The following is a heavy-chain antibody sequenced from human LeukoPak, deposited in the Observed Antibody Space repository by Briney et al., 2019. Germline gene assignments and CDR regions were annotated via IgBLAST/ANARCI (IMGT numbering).Heavy chain of an antibody. V-gene: IGHV1-18*01. Sequence: GASVKVSCKASGYTFTSYGISWARQAPGQGLEWMGWISAYNGNTNYAQKLQGRVTMTTDTSTSTAYMELRSLRSDDTAVYYCARPVLRFLEWPQGNWFDPWGQGTLVTVSS. J-gene: IGHJ5*02. CDR3: ARPVLRFLEWPQGNWFDP. D-gene: IGHD3-3*01. CDR2: ISAYNGNT. CDR1: GYTFTSYG.